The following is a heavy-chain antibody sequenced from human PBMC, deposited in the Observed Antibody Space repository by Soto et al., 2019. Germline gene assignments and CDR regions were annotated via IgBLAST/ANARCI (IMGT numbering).Heavy chain of an antibody. D-gene: IGHD2-2*01. V-gene: IGHV5-10-1*01. CDR3: TRRASSSFYHFDF. CDR2: IDPSDSYV. Sequence: GESLKIACXASGYSFTAYWITWVRQMPGKGLEWMATIDPSDSYVDYSPSFRGHVTFSVDRSLTTVYLQWNSLKASDSALYFCTRRASSSFYHFDFWGQRPLVTVSS. CDR1: GYSFTAYW. J-gene: IGHJ4*02.